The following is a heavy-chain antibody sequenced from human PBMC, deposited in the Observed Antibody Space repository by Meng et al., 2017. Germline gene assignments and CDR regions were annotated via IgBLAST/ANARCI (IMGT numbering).Heavy chain of an antibody. D-gene: IGHD6-13*01. V-gene: IGHV3-7*01. Sequence: GESLKISCAASGFSFSSNWMSWVRQAPGKGLEGVANIRKDGSEKHYVDSVKGRFTISRDNAKNSLYLQMNSLRAEDTAVYYCARSIAAAFDYWGQGTLVPSPQ. J-gene: IGHJ4*02. CDR1: GFSFSSNW. CDR2: IRKDGSEK. CDR3: ARSIAAAFDY.